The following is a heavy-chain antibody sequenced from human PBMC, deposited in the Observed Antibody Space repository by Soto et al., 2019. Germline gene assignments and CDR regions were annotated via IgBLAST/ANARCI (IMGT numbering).Heavy chain of an antibody. CDR2: ISGSGGST. CDR1: GFTFSSYA. D-gene: IGHD3-16*01. J-gene: IGHJ4*02. CDR3: AKDLLMGMDEVYYFDY. Sequence: PGGSLRLSCAASGFTFSSYAMSWVRQAPGKGLEWVSAISGSGGSTYYADSVKGRFTISRDNSKNTLYLQMNSLRAEDTAVYYCAKDLLMGMDEVYYFDYWGQGTLVTVSS. V-gene: IGHV3-23*01.